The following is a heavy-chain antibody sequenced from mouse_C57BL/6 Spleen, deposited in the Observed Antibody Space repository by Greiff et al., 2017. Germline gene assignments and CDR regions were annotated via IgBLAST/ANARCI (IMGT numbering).Heavy chain of an antibody. CDR3: TAYYSNYDWYFDV. CDR1: GFTFSNYW. CDR2: IRLKSDNDAT. D-gene: IGHD2-5*01. J-gene: IGHJ1*03. V-gene: IGHV6-3*01. Sequence: SGGGLVQPGGSMKLSCVASGFTFSNYWMNWVRQSPEKGLEWVAQIRLKSDNDATHYAESVKGRFTISRDDSKSSVYLQMNNLRAEDTGIYYCTAYYSNYDWYFDVWGTGTTVTVSS.